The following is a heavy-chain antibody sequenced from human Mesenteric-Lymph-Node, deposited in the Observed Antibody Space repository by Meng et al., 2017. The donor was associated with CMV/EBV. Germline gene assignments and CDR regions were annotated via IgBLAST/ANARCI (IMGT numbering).Heavy chain of an antibody. V-gene: IGHV3-7*01. Sequence: GESLKISCAASGFTFSSYWMSWVRQAPGKGLEWVGNIRQDGKEIIYVDSVKGRFTISRDNAKNSLYLQMDNVRAEDTAVYYCARDEGIVTNWRFDYWGQGTLVTVSS. CDR1: GFTFSSYW. CDR3: ARDEGIVTNWRFDY. D-gene: IGHD1-1*01. CDR2: IRQDGKEI. J-gene: IGHJ4*02.